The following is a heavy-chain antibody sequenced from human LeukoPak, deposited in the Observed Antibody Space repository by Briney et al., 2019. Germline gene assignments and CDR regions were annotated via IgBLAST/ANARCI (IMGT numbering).Heavy chain of an antibody. CDR1: GYTFTSYA. V-gene: IGHV1-2*02. CDR3: AREGREKPHDAFDI. Sequence: ASVKASCKASGYTFTSYAMNWVRQAPGQGLEWMGWINPNSGGTNYAQKFQGRVTMTRDTSISTAYMELSRLRSDDTAVYYCAREGREKPHDAFDIWGQGTMVTVSS. CDR2: INPNSGGT. D-gene: IGHD1-14*01. J-gene: IGHJ3*02.